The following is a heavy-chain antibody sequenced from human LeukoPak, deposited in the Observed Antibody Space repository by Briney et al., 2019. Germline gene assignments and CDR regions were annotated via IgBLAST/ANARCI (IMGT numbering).Heavy chain of an antibody. CDR3: ARVPPYCSGGSCYSGYYYYMDV. V-gene: IGHV3-7*01. Sequence: PGGSLRLSCAASGFTFSRFTMNWVRQAPGKGLEWVANIKQDGSEKYYVDSVKGRFSTSRDNAKNSLYLQMNSLRDEDTAVYYCARVPPYCSGGSCYSGYYYYMDVWGKGTTVTISS. D-gene: IGHD2-15*01. J-gene: IGHJ6*03. CDR1: GFTFSRFT. CDR2: IKQDGSEK.